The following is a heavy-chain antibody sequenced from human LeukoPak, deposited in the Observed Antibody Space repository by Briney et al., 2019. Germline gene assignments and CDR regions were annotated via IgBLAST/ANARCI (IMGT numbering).Heavy chain of an antibody. D-gene: IGHD1-26*01. V-gene: IGHV3-23*01. CDR2: ISASGGST. CDR1: GLTFSSYA. J-gene: IGHJ3*01. Sequence: GGSLRLSCAASGLTFSSYAMSWVRQAPGKGLEWVSSISASGGSTYYADSVKGRFTISGDNSKNTLYLQMNSLRTEDTAVYYCAKGWGDDAFDVWGQGTMVTVSS. CDR3: AKGWGDDAFDV.